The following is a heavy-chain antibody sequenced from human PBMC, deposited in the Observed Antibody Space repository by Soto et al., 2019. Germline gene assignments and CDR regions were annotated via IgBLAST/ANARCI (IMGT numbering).Heavy chain of an antibody. CDR3: AKQAGYYYDSSGYYRFDP. Sequence: PGGSLRLSCAASGFTFSSYAMSWVRQAPGKGLKWVSAISGSGGSTYYADSVKGRFTISRDNSKNTLYLQMNSLRAEDTAVYYCAKQAGYYYDSSGYYRFDPWGQGTLVTVSS. CDR1: GFTFSSYA. D-gene: IGHD3-22*01. CDR2: ISGSGGST. J-gene: IGHJ5*02. V-gene: IGHV3-23*01.